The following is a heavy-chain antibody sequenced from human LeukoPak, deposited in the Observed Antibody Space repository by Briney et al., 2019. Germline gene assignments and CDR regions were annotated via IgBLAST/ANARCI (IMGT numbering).Heavy chain of an antibody. CDR1: GYTFTGYY. V-gene: IGHV1-2*02. CDR2: INPNSGGT. CDR3: ARGRIVYYYYYGMDV. Sequence: GASVKVSCKASGYTFTGYYMHWVRQAPGQGLERMGWINPNSGGTNYAQKFQGRVTMTRDTSISTAYMELSRLRSDDTAVYYCARGRIVYYYYYGMDVWGQGATVTVSS. D-gene: IGHD2-15*01. J-gene: IGHJ6*02.